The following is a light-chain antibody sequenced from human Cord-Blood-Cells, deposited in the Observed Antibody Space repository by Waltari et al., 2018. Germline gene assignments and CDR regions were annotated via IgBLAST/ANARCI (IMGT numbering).Light chain of an antibody. V-gene: IGKV4-1*01. J-gene: IGKJ1*01. Sequence: DIVMTQSPDSLAVSLGERATINCKSSQSVLYSSNNKNYLAWYQQKPGQPPKLLIYWASTRESGVPDRCSGSGSGTAFTLTISSLQAEDVAVYYCQQYYSTPPTFGQGTKVEIK. CDR3: QQYYSTPPT. CDR1: QSVLYSSNNKNY. CDR2: WAS.